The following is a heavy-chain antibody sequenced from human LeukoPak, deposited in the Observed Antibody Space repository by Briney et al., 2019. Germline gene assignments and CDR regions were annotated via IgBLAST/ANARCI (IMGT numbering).Heavy chain of an antibody. CDR1: GFIFSSYA. J-gene: IGHJ3*02. V-gene: IGHV3-7*01. D-gene: IGHD3-22*01. Sequence: GGSLRLSCAASGFIFSSYAMSWVRQAPGKGLEWVANIKQDGSEKYYVDSVKGRFTISRDNAKNSLYLQMNSLRAEDTAVYYCARKTYYYDSSGYYYAFDIWGQGTMVTVSS. CDR3: ARKTYYYDSSGYYYAFDI. CDR2: IKQDGSEK.